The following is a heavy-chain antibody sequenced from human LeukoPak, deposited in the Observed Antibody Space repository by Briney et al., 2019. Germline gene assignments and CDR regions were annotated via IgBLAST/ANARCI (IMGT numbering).Heavy chain of an antibody. D-gene: IGHD1-1*01. Sequence: GASVKVSCKASGGTFSSYAISWVRQAPGQGLEWMGGIIPIFGTANYAQKFQGRVTITADESTSTAYMELSSLRSEDTAVYYCARHRTDYNYYGMDVWGQGTTVTVSS. J-gene: IGHJ6*02. CDR1: GGTFSSYA. CDR2: IIPIFGTA. CDR3: ARHRTDYNYYGMDV. V-gene: IGHV1-69*13.